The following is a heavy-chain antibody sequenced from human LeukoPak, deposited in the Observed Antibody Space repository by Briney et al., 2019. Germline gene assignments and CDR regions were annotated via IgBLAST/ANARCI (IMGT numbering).Heavy chain of an antibody. CDR3: TRDRVDIVATTIYYYYYMDV. CDR1: GFTFGDYA. V-gene: IGHV3-49*03. J-gene: IGHJ6*03. CDR2: IRSKAYGGTT. Sequence: GGSLRLSCTASGFTFGDYAMSWFRQAPGKGVEWVGFIRSKAYGGTTEYAASVKGRFTISRDDSKSIAYLQMNSLKTEDTAVYYCTRDRVDIVATTIYYYYYMDVWGKGTTVTVSS. D-gene: IGHD5-12*01.